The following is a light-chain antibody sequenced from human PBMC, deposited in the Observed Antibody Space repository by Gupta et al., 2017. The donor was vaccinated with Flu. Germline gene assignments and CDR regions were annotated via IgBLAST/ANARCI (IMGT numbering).Light chain of an antibody. V-gene: IGLV3-21*02. CDR1: DGGSRS. J-gene: IGLJ2*01. CDR3: QVGFSSNEVV. CDR2: DDG. Sequence: SSVVTPPPSVSVAPGPTATITCGGNDGGSRSVHWYHQKPGQAPVVVVHDDGDRPAGMPGRFSGSKSGNTATLTITRGEAGDEGDYYCQVGFSSNEVVFGGGTKLTVL.